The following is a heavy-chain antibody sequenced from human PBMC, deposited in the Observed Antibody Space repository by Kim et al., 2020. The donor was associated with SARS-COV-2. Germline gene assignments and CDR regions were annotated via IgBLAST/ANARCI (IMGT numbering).Heavy chain of an antibody. D-gene: IGHD1-1*01. Sequence: GGSLRLSCAASGFTFSSYWMSWVRQAPGKGLEWVANIKQDGSEKYYVDSVKGRFTISRDNAKNSLYLQMNSLRAEDTAVYYCARDRDWNYYGMDVWGQGTTVTVSS. J-gene: IGHJ6*02. V-gene: IGHV3-7*01. CDR2: IKQDGSEK. CDR3: ARDRDWNYYGMDV. CDR1: GFTFSSYW.